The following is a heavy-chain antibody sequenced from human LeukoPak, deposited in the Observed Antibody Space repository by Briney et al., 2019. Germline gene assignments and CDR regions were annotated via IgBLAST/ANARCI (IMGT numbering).Heavy chain of an antibody. CDR3: AKNKGQLVPNYCMNV. V-gene: IGHV3-23*05. D-gene: IGHD2/OR15-2a*01. J-gene: IGHJ6*03. CDR2: LRSSGSRT. CDR1: GFSLSTFA. Sequence: GGSLRLSCKVSGFSLSTFAMSWVRRAPGKGLELVSTLRSSGSRTYYAESVKGRFTISRDTSMNTVFLQMNSLRGDDTAIYYCAKNKGQLVPNYCMNVWGKGTTVTVS.